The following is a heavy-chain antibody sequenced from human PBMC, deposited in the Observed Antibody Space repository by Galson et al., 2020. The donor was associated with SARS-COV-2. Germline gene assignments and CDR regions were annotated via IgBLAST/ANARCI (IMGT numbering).Heavy chain of an antibody. V-gene: IGHV3-21*01. CDR1: GFTFSIYS. Sequence: GGSLRLSCAASGFTFSIYSMNWVRQAPGKGLEWVSSISSSSSYIYYADSVKGRFTISRDNAKNSLYLQMNSLRAEDTAVYYCACASRFGELNYYYYMAVCGKGTTVTISS. CDR2: ISSSSSYI. J-gene: IGHJ6*03. D-gene: IGHD3-10*01. CDR3: ACASRFGELNYYYYMAV.